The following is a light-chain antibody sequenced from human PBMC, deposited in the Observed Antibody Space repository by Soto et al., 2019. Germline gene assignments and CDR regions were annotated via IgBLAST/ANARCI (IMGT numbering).Light chain of an antibody. Sequence: QSALTQPASVSGSPGQSITISCTGTSSDVGGYNYVSWYQLHPGKAPKLVIYDVTNRPSGVSNRFSGSKSGNTASLTISGLQAEDEADYYCSSFTSSVTWVFGGGTKVTVL. J-gene: IGLJ3*02. V-gene: IGLV2-14*03. CDR3: SSFTSSVTWV. CDR1: SSDVGGYNY. CDR2: DVT.